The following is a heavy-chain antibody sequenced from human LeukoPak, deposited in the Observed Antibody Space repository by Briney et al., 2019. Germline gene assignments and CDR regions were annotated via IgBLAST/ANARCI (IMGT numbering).Heavy chain of an antibody. CDR3: ARGIRAAD. CDR2: IKGDGSEK. CDR1: GFTFSSYW. V-gene: IGHV3-7*01. J-gene: IGHJ4*02. Sequence: TGGSLRLSCAASGFTFSSYWMHWVRQAPGKGLEWVANIKGDGSEKNYVVSVKGRFTISRDNAKNSLFLQMNSLRAEDTAVYYCARGIRAADWGQGTLLTVSS. D-gene: IGHD6-13*01.